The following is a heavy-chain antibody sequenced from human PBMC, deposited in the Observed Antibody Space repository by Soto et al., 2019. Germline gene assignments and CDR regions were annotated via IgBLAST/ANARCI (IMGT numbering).Heavy chain of an antibody. CDR2: IFYSGST. D-gene: IGHD3-3*01. V-gene: IGHV4-39*01. CDR1: GDSMRSSSYY. Sequence: PSETLSLTCTVSGDSMRSSSYYWVWIRQPPGKALEWIGSIFYSGSTSYNPSLRGRVAMSVDTSKNEFSLEITFVTAADTAFYYCARTGTLFWRNDHPRVSSGSAPGGKGASVPVS. CDR3: ARTGTLFWRNDHPRVSSGSAP. J-gene: IGHJ5*02.